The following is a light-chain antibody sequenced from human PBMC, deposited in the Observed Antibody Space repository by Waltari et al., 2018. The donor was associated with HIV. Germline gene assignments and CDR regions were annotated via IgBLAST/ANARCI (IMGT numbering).Light chain of an antibody. Sequence: DIVMMQSPGTLSVSPGKRATLSCRASQSVSRNLAWYQQKPGQPPRLLIYGASTRATGIPARFSATGSGTEFTLTISSLQSEDFAVYYCQQYNIWPPLTFGGGTKVEMK. J-gene: IGKJ4*01. CDR1: QSVSRN. CDR3: QQYNIWPPLT. CDR2: GAS. V-gene: IGKV3-15*01.